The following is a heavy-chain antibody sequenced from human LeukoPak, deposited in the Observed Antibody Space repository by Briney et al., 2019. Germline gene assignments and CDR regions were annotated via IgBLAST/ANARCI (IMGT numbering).Heavy chain of an antibody. J-gene: IGHJ5*02. D-gene: IGHD6-6*01. CDR1: GGSISSSSYY. Sequence: SETLSLTCTVSGGSISSSSYYWGWIRQPPGKGLEWIGSIYYSGSTYYNPSLKSRVTISVDTSKNQFSLKLSSVTAADTAVYYCARDPNKKQLGEGNWFDPWGQGTLVTVSS. V-gene: IGHV4-39*02. CDR2: IYYSGST. CDR3: ARDPNKKQLGEGNWFDP.